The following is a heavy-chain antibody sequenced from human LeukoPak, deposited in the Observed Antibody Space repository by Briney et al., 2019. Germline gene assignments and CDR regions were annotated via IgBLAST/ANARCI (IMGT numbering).Heavy chain of an antibody. J-gene: IGHJ6*02. CDR1: GYTFTSYA. CDR3: ARVDTHPHYYYYYGMDV. V-gene: IGHV1-3*01. Sequence: ASVKVSCKASGYTFTSYAMHWVRQAPGRRLEWMGWINAGNGNTKYSQKFQGRVTITRDTSASTAYMELSSLRSEDTAVYYCARVDTHPHYYYYYGMDVWGQGTTVTVSS. CDR2: INAGNGNT. D-gene: IGHD5-18*01.